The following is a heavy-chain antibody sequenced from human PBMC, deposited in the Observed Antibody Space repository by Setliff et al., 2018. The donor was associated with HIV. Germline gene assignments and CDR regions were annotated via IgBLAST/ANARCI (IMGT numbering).Heavy chain of an antibody. D-gene: IGHD3-22*01. CDR2: IIPIFGTT. Sequence: ASVKVSCKASGGTFSTYAISWVRQAPGQGLEWMGGIIPIFGTTNYAQKFQGRVTLTTDTSTNTAYMEMRTLRSDDTAVYYCVRGVTRDISGYYRDEYFQHWGQGTPVTVSS. J-gene: IGHJ1*01. CDR1: GGTFSTYA. CDR3: VRGVTRDISGYYRDEYFQH. V-gene: IGHV1-69*05.